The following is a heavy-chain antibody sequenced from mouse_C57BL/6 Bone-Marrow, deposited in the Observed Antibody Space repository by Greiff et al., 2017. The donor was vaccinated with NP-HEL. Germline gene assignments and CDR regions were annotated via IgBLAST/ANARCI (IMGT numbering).Heavy chain of an antibody. CDR2: IWSGGST. J-gene: IGHJ4*01. CDR1: GFSLTSYG. CDR3: ARPMDY. V-gene: IGHV2-2*01. Sequence: QVQLQQSGPGLVQPSQSLSITCTVSGFSLTSYGVHWVRQSPGKGLEWLGVIWSGGSTDYNAACMSRLSIDKYNSKTQVYFRMNSLQAYDTAIYDCARPMDYWGQGTSVTVSS.